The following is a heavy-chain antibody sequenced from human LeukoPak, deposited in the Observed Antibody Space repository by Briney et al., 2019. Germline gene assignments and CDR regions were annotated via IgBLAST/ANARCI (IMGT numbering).Heavy chain of an antibody. V-gene: IGHV3-23*01. J-gene: IGHJ4*02. CDR2: ISGSGGST. Sequence: GGSLRLSCAASGFTFSSYWMNWARQAPGKGLEWVSAISGSGGSTYYADSVKGRFTISRDNSKNTLYLQMNSLRAEDTAVYYCAKVSSGWFVDHWGQGTLVTVSS. CDR3: AKVSSGWFVDH. D-gene: IGHD6-19*01. CDR1: GFTFSSYW.